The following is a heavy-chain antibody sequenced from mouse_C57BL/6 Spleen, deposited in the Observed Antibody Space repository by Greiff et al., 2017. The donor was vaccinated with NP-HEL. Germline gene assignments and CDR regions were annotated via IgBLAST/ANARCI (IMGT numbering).Heavy chain of an antibody. CDR3: ASPNWDRGYFDY. D-gene: IGHD4-1*01. CDR1: GFTFSSYG. V-gene: IGHV5-6*01. J-gene: IGHJ2*01. CDR2: ISSGGSYT. Sequence: EVMLVESGGDLVKPGGSLKLSCAASGFTFSSYGMSWVRQTPDKRLEWVATISSGGSYTYYPDSVKGRFTISRDNAKNILYLQMSSLKSEDTAMYYCASPNWDRGYFDYWGQGTTLTVSS.